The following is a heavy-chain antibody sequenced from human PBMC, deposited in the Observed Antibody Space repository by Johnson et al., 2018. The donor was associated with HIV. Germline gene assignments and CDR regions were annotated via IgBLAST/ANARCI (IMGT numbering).Heavy chain of an antibody. J-gene: IGHJ3*02. CDR3: ASVRNWADAFDI. CDR2: IWYDGRNK. CDR1: GFTFSSYG. V-gene: IGHV3-30*19. Sequence: QVQLVESGGGVVQPGRSLRLSCAASGFTFSSYGMHWVRQAPGKGLEWVAVIWYDGRNKYYADSVKGRFTISRDNSKNTLYLQRNSLRAEDTAVYDCASVRNWADAFDIWGQGTMVTVSS. D-gene: IGHD7-27*01.